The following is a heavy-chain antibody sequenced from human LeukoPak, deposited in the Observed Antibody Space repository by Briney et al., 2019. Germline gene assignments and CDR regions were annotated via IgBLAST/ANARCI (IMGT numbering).Heavy chain of an antibody. D-gene: IGHD3-10*01. CDR2: INTNTGNP. V-gene: IGHV7-4-1*02. J-gene: IGHJ4*02. Sequence: ASVKVSCKASGYTFTSYGISWVRQAPGQGLEWMGWINTNTGNPTYAQGFTGRFVFSLDTSVSTAYLQISSLKAEDTAVYYCARDHKYYGSGSPLYYFDYWGQGTLVTVSS. CDR1: GYTFTSYG. CDR3: ARDHKYYGSGSPLYYFDY.